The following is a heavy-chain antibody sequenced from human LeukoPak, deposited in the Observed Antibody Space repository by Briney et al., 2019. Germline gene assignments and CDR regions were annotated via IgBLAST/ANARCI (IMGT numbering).Heavy chain of an antibody. Sequence: GGSLRLSCAASGFTFNNYAMSWVRQAPGKGLEWVSAIGDNGGDTKYADSVKGRFTISRDNSKNTLYLQMNSLRVEDTAIYYCGKDWKLDYWGQGTLVTASS. CDR1: GFTFNNYA. CDR2: IGDNGGDT. J-gene: IGHJ4*02. CDR3: GKDWKLDY. V-gene: IGHV3-23*01. D-gene: IGHD1-1*01.